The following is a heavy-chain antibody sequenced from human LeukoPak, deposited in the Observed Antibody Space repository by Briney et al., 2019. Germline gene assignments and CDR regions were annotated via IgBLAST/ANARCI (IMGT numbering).Heavy chain of an antibody. CDR3: AGVDYGSGSYRFDP. CDR2: IYYSGST. Sequence: KPSETLSLICTVSGGFISSYYGIWIRHPPGEGLEWIGYIYYSGSTNLNPSLKSRVTISVDTSKNQFSLKLSSVTAADTAVYYCAGVDYGSGSYRFDPWGQGTLVTVSS. CDR1: GGFISSYY. D-gene: IGHD3-10*01. J-gene: IGHJ5*02. V-gene: IGHV4-59*13.